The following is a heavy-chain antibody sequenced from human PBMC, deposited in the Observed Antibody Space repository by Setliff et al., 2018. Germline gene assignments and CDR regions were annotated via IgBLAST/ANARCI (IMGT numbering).Heavy chain of an antibody. Sequence: PGGSLRLSCAASGFTFSTYAIHWVRQGPGKGLEWVAIVSYDGRNKYYADSVKGRFTISRDNSKNTVSLQMNSPRPEDTAVYYCARDGPLYDNFWNAPGYMDVWGKGTTVTVS. CDR2: VSYDGRNK. CDR1: GFTFSTYA. V-gene: IGHV3-30*01. J-gene: IGHJ6*03. CDR3: ARDGPLYDNFWNAPGYMDV. D-gene: IGHD3-3*01.